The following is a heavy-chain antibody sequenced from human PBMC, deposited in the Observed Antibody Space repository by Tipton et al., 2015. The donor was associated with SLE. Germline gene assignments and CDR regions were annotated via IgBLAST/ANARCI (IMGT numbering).Heavy chain of an antibody. CDR3: ARDPYDSWSDYQATFDY. Sequence: TLSLTCNVSGYSIRNGYYWGWIRQAPGKGLEWTGTIHHSGITYYNPSLKSRVTISVDTSKNQFSLKLTSVTAADTAVYYCARDPYDSWSDYQATFDYWGQGTLATVSP. D-gene: IGHD3-3*01. V-gene: IGHV4-38-2*02. CDR1: GYSIRNGYY. CDR2: IHHSGIT. J-gene: IGHJ4*02.